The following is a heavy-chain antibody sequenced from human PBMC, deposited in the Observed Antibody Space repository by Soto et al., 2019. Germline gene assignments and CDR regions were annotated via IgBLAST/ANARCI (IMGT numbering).Heavy chain of an antibody. V-gene: IGHV4-59*01. CDR1: GGSISGYY. CDR3: ARDNGYSYGYNLDH. D-gene: IGHD5-18*01. J-gene: IGHJ4*02. CDR2: MYNTGST. Sequence: SETLSLTCTVSGGSISGYYWSWIRQPPGKGLEWIGYMYNTGSTVYNPSLKSRVTISVDTSKNQFSLKLTSVTAADTAVYYCARDNGYSYGYNLDHWGQGTLVTVSS.